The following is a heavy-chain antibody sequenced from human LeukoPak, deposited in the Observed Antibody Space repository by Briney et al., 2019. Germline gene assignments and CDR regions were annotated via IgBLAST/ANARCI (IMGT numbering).Heavy chain of an antibody. CDR2: ISGSGGST. CDR3: AKDRSSCGGGSCYEEDYFDY. CDR1: GFTFSSYA. V-gene: IGHV3-23*01. Sequence: GGSLRLSCAASGFTFSSYAMSWVRQAPGKGLEWVSAISGSGGSTYYADPVKGRFTISRDNSKNTLYLQMNSLRAEDTAVYYCAKDRSSCGGGSCYEEDYFDYWGQGTLVTVSS. J-gene: IGHJ4*02. D-gene: IGHD2-15*01.